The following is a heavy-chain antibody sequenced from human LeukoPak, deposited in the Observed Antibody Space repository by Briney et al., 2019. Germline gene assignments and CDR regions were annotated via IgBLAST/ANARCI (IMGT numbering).Heavy chain of an antibody. Sequence: PSETLSLTCAVYGGSFSGYYWSWIRQPPGKGLEWIGEINHSGSTNYNPSLKSRVTISVDTSKNQFSLKLSSVTAADTAVYYCARREKGVRGVIPDYWGQGTLVTVSS. CDR2: INHSGST. V-gene: IGHV4-34*01. J-gene: IGHJ4*02. CDR3: ARREKGVRGVIPDY. CDR1: GGSFSGYY. D-gene: IGHD3-10*01.